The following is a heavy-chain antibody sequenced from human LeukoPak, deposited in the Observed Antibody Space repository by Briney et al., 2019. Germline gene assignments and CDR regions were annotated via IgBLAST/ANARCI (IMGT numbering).Heavy chain of an antibody. CDR2: IKQDGSEK. CDR1: GFSFNNYR. CDR3: VRNNDMDV. V-gene: IGHV3-7*03. D-gene: IGHD1/OR15-1a*01. Sequence: GGSLRLSCVASGFSFNNYRMTWVRQAPGKGLEWVANIKQDGSEKQYVDSVKGRFAISRDNAKKSLYLQINTLGAEDTAVYYCVRNNDMDVWGQGTTVIVSS. J-gene: IGHJ6*02.